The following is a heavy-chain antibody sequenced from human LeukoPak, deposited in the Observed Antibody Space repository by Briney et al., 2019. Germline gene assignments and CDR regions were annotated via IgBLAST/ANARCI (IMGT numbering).Heavy chain of an antibody. V-gene: IGHV3-23*01. D-gene: IGHD6-19*01. CDR1: GFTFSSYA. CDR3: AKTIAVAGPLPDY. CDR2: ISGSGGRT. Sequence: GGSLRLSCAASGFTFSSYAMSWVRQAPEKGLEWVSTISGSGGRTYYADSVKGRFTISRDNSKKTLYLQMNSLRAEDTAVYYCAKTIAVAGPLPDYWGQGTLVTVSS. J-gene: IGHJ4*02.